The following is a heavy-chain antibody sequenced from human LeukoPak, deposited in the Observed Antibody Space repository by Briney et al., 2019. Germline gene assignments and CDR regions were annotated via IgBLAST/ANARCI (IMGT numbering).Heavy chain of an antibody. D-gene: IGHD3-16*01. CDR1: GFTFSSYE. Sequence: GGSLRLSCAASGFTFSSYEMNWVRQAPGKGLEWVSYISSSGSTIYYADSMKGRFTISRDNAKNSLYLQMNSLRAEDTAVYYCARGSAWGADYWGQGTLVTVSS. V-gene: IGHV3-48*03. J-gene: IGHJ4*02. CDR3: ARGSAWGADY. CDR2: ISSSGSTI.